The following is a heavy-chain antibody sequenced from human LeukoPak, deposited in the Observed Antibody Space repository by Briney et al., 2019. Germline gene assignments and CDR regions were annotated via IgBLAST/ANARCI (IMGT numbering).Heavy chain of an antibody. CDR3: ARGGGENTAMVDNYYYGMDV. J-gene: IGHJ6*02. V-gene: IGHV1-2*06. Sequence: GPVKVSCKASGYTFTGYYMHWVRQAPGQGLEWMGRINPSSGGTNYAQKFQGRVTMTRDTSISTAYMELSRLRSDDTAVYYCARGGGENTAMVDNYYYGMDVWGQGTTVTVSS. CDR1: GYTFTGYY. D-gene: IGHD5-18*01. CDR2: INPSSGGT.